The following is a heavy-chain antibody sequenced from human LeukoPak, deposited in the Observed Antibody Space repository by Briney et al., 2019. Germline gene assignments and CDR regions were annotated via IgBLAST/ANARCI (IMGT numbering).Heavy chain of an antibody. D-gene: IGHD6-13*01. Sequence: GGSLRLSCAASGFTFSSYSMNWVRQAPGKGLELVANISPDGSLKYFLDSVKGRFTISRDNPKNSLYLQMSSLRAEDTAVYYCARESWSQPDYWGQGTLVTVSS. J-gene: IGHJ4*02. CDR2: ISPDGSLK. V-gene: IGHV3-7*04. CDR3: ARESWSQPDY. CDR1: GFTFSSYS.